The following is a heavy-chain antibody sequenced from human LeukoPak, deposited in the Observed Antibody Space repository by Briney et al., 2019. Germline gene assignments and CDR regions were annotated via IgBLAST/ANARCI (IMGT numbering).Heavy chain of an antibody. V-gene: IGHV3-23*01. D-gene: IGHD3-9*01. J-gene: IGHJ4*02. CDR3: AKDGLYFDGSTHIYYFDS. Sequence: PGGSLRLSCAACGFSFGGYAMTWVRQAPGKGLEWVSSITYNGAATYYLDSVKARFTVSRDNSRSTLYLQMDSLTAEDTALYYCAKDGLYFDGSTHIYYFDSWGQGTLVAVSS. CDR2: ITYNGAAT. CDR1: GFSFGGYA.